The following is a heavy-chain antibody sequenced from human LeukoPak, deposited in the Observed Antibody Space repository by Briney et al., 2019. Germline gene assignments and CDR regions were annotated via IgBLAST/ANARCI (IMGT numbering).Heavy chain of an antibody. Sequence: AETLSLTCTVSGCSLSRYFWSWLRQPAGKGLEWIGRIYTSGSTNYNPSLKSRVTMSVDTSKHLYSLKLSSVTAADTAVYYCARGTVTTLDYWGQGTLVTVPS. CDR2: IYTSGST. V-gene: IGHV4-4*07. J-gene: IGHJ4*02. D-gene: IGHD4-17*01. CDR3: ARGTVTTLDY. CDR1: GCSLSRYF.